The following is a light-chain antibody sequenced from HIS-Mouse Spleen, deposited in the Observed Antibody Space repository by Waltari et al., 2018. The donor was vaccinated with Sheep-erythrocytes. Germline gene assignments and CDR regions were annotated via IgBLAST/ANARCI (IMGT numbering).Light chain of an antibody. CDR1: SSDVGGYNY. CDR3: QAWDSSTAV. J-gene: IGLJ2*01. CDR2: EVS. V-gene: IGLV2-8*01. Sequence: QSALTQPPSASGSPGQSVTISCTGTSSDVGGYNYVPWYQQHPGKAPKLMIYEVSKRPSGIPGRFSGSNAGNTATLTISGTQAMDEADYYCQAWDSSTAVFGGGTKLTVL.